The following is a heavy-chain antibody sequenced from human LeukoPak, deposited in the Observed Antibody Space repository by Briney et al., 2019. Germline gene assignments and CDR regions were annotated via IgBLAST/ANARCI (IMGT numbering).Heavy chain of an antibody. D-gene: IGHD2-15*01. J-gene: IGHJ5*02. CDR2: LSQSVTT. CDR1: NGSFSNYY. Sequence: PETPSLTCAVTNGSFSNYYWTGIPQSPGKRGQWIGELSQSVTTNYNTSLKRRLTLSMDESKNQLSLTLASVTAADTALYCCARGGGNYLFFCDRGRLDPWGQGTLVTVSS. V-gene: IGHV4-34*01. CDR3: ARGGGNYLFFCDRGRLDP.